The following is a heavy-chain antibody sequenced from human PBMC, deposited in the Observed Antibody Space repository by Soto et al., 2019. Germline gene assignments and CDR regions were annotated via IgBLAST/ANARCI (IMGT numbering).Heavy chain of an antibody. Sequence: QVQLVESGGGVVQPGRSLRLSCAASGFTFSSYAMHWVRQAPGKGLEWGAVISYDGSNKYYADSVKGRFTISRDNSKNTLYLQMNSLRAEDTAVYYCARDSVDTAMVRASFDYWGQGTLVTVSS. CDR2: ISYDGSNK. V-gene: IGHV3-30-3*01. CDR1: GFTFSSYA. CDR3: ARDSVDTAMVRASFDY. J-gene: IGHJ4*02. D-gene: IGHD5-18*01.